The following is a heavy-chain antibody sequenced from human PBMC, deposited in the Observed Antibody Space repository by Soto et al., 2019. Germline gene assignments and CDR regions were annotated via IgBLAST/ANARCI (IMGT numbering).Heavy chain of an antibody. CDR2: ITYDGSNQ. Sequence: QVQLVESGGDVVQPGRSLRLSCAGSGFSFSRFAIHWVRQAPGKGLEWVAVITYDGSNQYYADSVKGRFTVSRDNSRSTVYLQMNNLRSEETAIYYCARLFGGYSGSHADEFDIWGQGTMVPVSS. CDR1: GFSFSRFA. CDR3: ARLFGGYSGSHADEFDI. V-gene: IGHV3-30-3*01. J-gene: IGHJ3*02. D-gene: IGHD1-26*01.